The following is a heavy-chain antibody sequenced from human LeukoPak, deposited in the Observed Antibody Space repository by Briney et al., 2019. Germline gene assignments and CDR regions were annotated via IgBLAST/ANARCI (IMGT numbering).Heavy chain of an antibody. J-gene: IGHJ6*02. D-gene: IGHD3-10*01. CDR1: GYTFTGYY. V-gene: IGHV1-2*02. CDR3: ARDARNMVRGVIQYYYYYGMDV. CDR2: INPNSGGT. Sequence: ASVKVSCKASGYTFTGYYMHWVRQAPGQGLEWMGWINPNSGGTNYAQKFQGRVTMTRDTSISTAYVELSRLRSDDTAVYYCARDARNMVRGVIQYYYYYGMDVWGQGTTVTVSS.